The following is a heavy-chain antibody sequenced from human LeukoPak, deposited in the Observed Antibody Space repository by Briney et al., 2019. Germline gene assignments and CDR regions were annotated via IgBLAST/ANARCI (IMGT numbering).Heavy chain of an antibody. Sequence: APVKVSRKASGYTFTGYYMHWVRQAPGQGLEWMGWINPNSGGTNYAQKFQGRVTMTRDTPISTAYMELSRLRSDDTAVYYCAREVEMATIEGEQDYWGQGTLVTVSS. V-gene: IGHV1-2*02. CDR1: GYTFTGYY. D-gene: IGHD5-24*01. J-gene: IGHJ4*02. CDR3: AREVEMATIEGEQDY. CDR2: INPNSGGT.